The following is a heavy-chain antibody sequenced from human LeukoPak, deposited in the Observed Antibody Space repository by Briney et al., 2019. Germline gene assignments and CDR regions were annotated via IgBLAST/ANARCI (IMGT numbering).Heavy chain of an antibody. CDR3: ARDQGDSSSYYHPFDY. D-gene: IGHD6-13*01. J-gene: IGHJ4*02. CDR2: ISAYNGNT. V-gene: IGHV1-18*01. Sequence: ASVKVSCKASGYTFTSYGISWVRQAPGQGLEWMGWISAYNGNTNYAQKLQGRVTMTTDTSTSTAYMELRSLRSDDTAVYYCARDQGDSSSYYHPFDYWGQGTLVTVSS. CDR1: GYTFTSYG.